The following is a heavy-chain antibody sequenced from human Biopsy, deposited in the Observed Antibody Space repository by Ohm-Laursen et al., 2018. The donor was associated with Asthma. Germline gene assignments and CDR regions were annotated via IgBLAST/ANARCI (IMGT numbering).Heavy chain of an antibody. CDR3: VRKAGSCISRTCYSLDF. J-gene: IGHJ4*02. CDR2: SNSVFGTT. V-gene: IGHV1-69*13. CDR1: GGTFNTYV. Sequence: SVKVSCKSLGGTFNTYVIGWVRQAPGQGLEWMGGSNSVFGTTTYPQKFQDRVTITADDSTSTVYMELSSLRSEDTAVYYCVRKAGSCISRTCYSLDFWGQGTLVTVSS. D-gene: IGHD2-2*01.